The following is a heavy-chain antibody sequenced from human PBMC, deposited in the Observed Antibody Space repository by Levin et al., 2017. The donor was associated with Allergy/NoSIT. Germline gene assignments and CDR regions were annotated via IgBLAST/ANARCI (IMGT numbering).Heavy chain of an antibody. D-gene: IGHD3-10*01. V-gene: IGHV3-7*03. CDR3: ARDVTMGGEA. J-gene: IGHJ5*02. Sequence: GESLKISCVVSGFSFSSSWMSWVRQAPWKGLEWVANINEDGSAKYYVDSVKGRFTVSRDNAENSLYLQMDDLRAEDTALYYCARDVTMGGEAWGQGTLVTVSS. CDR1: GFSFSSSW. CDR2: INEDGSAK.